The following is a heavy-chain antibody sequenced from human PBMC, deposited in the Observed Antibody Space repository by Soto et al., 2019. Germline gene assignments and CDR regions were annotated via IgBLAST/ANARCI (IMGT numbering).Heavy chain of an antibody. D-gene: IGHD3-16*02. CDR2: IYYSGST. V-gene: IGHV4-59*08. CDR1: GGSISSYC. J-gene: IGHJ4*02. Sequence: SETLSLTCTVSGGSISSYCWSWIRQPLGKGLEWIGYIYYSGSTNYNPSLKSRVTISVDTSKNQFSLKLSSVTAADTAVYYCACYCYGEGGAFLDYWGQGTLDIVSS. CDR3: ACYCYGEGGAFLDY.